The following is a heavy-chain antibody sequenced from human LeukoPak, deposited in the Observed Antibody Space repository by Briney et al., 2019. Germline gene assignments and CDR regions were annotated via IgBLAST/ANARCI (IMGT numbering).Heavy chain of an antibody. V-gene: IGHV3-21*01. D-gene: IGHD6-13*01. CDR1: GLTFSGYS. J-gene: IGHJ2*01. CDR3: AKDSEIAAAGSYWYFDL. Sequence: GGSLRLSCAASGLTFSGYSMNWVRQAPGKGLEWVSCIGSSSDTYYADSVKGRFTISRDNAKKSLYLQMNSLRVEDTAVYYCAKDSEIAAAGSYWYFDLWGRGTLVTVSS. CDR2: IGSSSDT.